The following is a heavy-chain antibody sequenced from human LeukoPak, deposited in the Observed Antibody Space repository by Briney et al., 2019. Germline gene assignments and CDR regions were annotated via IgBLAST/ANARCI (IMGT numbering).Heavy chain of an antibody. D-gene: IGHD3-22*01. CDR2: IISILGTT. V-gene: IGHV1-69*04. Sequence: PGASVKVSCKASGGTSNSHAISWVRQAPGQGLEWMGRIISILGTTNREQNFQDRVTLTADKSTNTAYMELTSLTSDDTAVYYCATTNDGGGYQWGDFFDFWGQGTLVTVSS. CDR1: GGTSNSHA. CDR3: ATTNDGGGYQWGDFFDF. J-gene: IGHJ4*02.